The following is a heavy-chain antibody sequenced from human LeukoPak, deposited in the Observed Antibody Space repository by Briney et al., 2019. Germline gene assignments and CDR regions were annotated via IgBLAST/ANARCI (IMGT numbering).Heavy chain of an antibody. D-gene: IGHD4-23*01. CDR1: GYTFTSYY. Sequence: ASVKVSCKASGYTFTSYYMHWVRQAPGQGLEWMGIINPSGGSTTYAQRFQGRVTMTRDTSTSIVYMELSGLRSDDTAVYYCARDSYGGNWSLGYWGQGTLVTVSS. CDR2: INPSGGST. J-gene: IGHJ4*02. V-gene: IGHV1-46*01. CDR3: ARDSYGGNWSLGY.